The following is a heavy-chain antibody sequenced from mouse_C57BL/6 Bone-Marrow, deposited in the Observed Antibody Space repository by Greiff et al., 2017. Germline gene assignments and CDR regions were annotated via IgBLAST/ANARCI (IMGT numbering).Heavy chain of an antibody. J-gene: IGHJ3*01. V-gene: IGHV1-5*01. Sequence: VQLKQSGTVLARPGASVKMSCKTSGYTFTSYWMHWVKQRPGQGLEWIGAIYPGNSDTSYNQKFKGKAKLTAVTSASTAYMELSSLTNKDSAVYYCTRALYYYGSSPWFAYWGQGTLVTVSA. CDR1: GYTFTSYW. CDR2: IYPGNSDT. D-gene: IGHD1-1*01. CDR3: TRALYYYGSSPWFAY.